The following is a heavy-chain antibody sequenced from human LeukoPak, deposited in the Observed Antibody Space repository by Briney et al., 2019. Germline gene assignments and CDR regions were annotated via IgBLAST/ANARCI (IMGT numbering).Heavy chain of an antibody. CDR3: AGGQLEGYVGY. CDR1: GFTFSSYG. Sequence: PGGSLRLSCAASGFTFSSYGMHWVRQAPGKGLEWVAVISYDGSNKYYADSVKGRFTISRDNSKNTLYLQMNSLRAEDTAVYYCAGGQLEGYVGYWGQGTLVTVSS. D-gene: IGHD3-16*01. V-gene: IGHV3-30*03. CDR2: ISYDGSNK. J-gene: IGHJ4*02.